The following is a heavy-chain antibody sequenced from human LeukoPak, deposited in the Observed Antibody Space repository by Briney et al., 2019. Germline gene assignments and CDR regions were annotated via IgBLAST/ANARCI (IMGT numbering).Heavy chain of an antibody. CDR3: ARLVVMVDSSGYRNPEHFDY. V-gene: IGHV3-74*01. CDR1: RFTFSTYW. D-gene: IGHD3-22*01. Sequence: PGGSLRLSCAASRFTFSTYWMHWVRQAPGKGLVWVSRINSDGSSTGYADSVKGRFTISRDNAKNTLFLQMNSLRAEDTAVYYCARLVVMVDSSGYRNPEHFDYWSQGTLVTVSS. CDR2: INSDGSST. J-gene: IGHJ4*02.